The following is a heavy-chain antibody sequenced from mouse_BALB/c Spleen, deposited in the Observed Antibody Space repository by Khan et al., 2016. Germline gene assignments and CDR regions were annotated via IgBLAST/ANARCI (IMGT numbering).Heavy chain of an antibody. CDR1: GFTLSDYG. Sequence: EVKLEESGGGLVQPGGSRKLSCAASGFTLSDYGMAWVRQAPGKGPEWVAFISNLAYSIYYADTVTGRFTISRENAKNTLYLEMSSLRSEDTAIYYCARDKEGFDYWGQGTTLTVSS. V-gene: IGHV5-15*02. CDR2: ISNLAYSI. J-gene: IGHJ2*01. CDR3: ARDKEGFDY.